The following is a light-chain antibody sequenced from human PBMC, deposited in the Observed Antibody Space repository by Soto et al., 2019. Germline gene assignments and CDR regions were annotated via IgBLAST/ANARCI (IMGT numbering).Light chain of an antibody. CDR3: GTWDSSLSADV. Sequence: QSVMTQPPSVSAAPGQKVTISCSGSSSNIGGNSVSWYQQLPGTAPKLLLYDNNKRPSGIPDRFSGSKSGTSATLGITGLQTGDEADYYCGTWDSSLSADVFGGGTKLTVL. V-gene: IGLV1-51*01. CDR2: DNN. J-gene: IGLJ2*01. CDR1: SSNIGGNS.